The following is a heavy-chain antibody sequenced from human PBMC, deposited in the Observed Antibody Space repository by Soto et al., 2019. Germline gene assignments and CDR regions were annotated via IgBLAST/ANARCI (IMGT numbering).Heavy chain of an antibody. Sequence: QITLRESGPALVKPTQTLTLTCTFSGFSLNSRGVGVGWVRQPPGKALEWLAIVYWDDDKRYRPFLRSRLSIRKDTPKNQVVLTLTNTDPVDTATYYCVHRGPVDETGMGFDFWGQGSLVTVS. D-gene: IGHD3-9*01. CDR2: VYWDDDK. CDR1: GFSLNSRGVG. CDR3: VHRGPVDETGMGFDF. J-gene: IGHJ4*02. V-gene: IGHV2-5*02.